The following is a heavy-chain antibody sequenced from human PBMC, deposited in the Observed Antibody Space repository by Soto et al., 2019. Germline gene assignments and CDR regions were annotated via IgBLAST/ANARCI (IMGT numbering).Heavy chain of an antibody. Sequence: EVQLVESGGGLVQPGGSLRLSCAASGFTFSSYEMNWVRQAPGKGLEWVSYISSSGSTIYYADSVKGRITISRDNAQNSLYLQMNSLRAEDTAVYYCARDHSKTTVTYGDYYYYGMDVWGQGATVTVSS. J-gene: IGHJ6*02. V-gene: IGHV3-48*03. CDR2: ISSSGSTI. D-gene: IGHD4-17*01. CDR1: GFTFSSYE. CDR3: ARDHSKTTVTYGDYYYYGMDV.